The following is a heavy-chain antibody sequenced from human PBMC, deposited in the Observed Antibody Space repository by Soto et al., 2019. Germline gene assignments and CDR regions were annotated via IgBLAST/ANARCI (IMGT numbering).Heavy chain of an antibody. J-gene: IGHJ3*02. CDR1: GFTFSSYA. D-gene: IGHD7-27*01. CDR2: ISYDGSNK. V-gene: IGHV3-30*04. Sequence: GGSLRLSCAASGFTFSSYAMHWVRQAPGKGLEWVAVISYDGSNKYYADSVKGRFTISRDNSKNTLYLQMNSLRAEDTAVYYRARDDQLGTLRPRDAFDIWGQGTMVTVSS. CDR3: ARDDQLGTLRPRDAFDI.